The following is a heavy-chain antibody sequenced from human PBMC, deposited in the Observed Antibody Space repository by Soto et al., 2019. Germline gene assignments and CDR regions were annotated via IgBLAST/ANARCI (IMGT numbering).Heavy chain of an antibody. CDR1: GFRLSYYA. D-gene: IGHD2-15*01. V-gene: IGHV3-23*01. CDR2: LSGSGGST. Sequence: EVQLLESGGGLVQPGGSLRLSCAASGFRLSYYAMSWVRQAPGKGLEWVSGLSGSGGSTFYADSVQGRFTISRDNSKNTLYLQMNSLRAEDTAVYYCAKRWTSRDYCVFGMDVWGQGTTVTVSS. CDR3: AKRWTSRDYCVFGMDV. J-gene: IGHJ6*02.